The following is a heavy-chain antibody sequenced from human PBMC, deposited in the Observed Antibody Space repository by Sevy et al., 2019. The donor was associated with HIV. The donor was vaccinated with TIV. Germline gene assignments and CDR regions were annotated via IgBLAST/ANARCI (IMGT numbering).Heavy chain of an antibody. Sequence: GGSLRLSCAASGFTFSSYAMSWVRQAPGKGLEWVSAISGSGGGTYYADSVKGRFTISRDNSKNTLYLQMNSLRAEDTAVYYCAKDLWDYYDSSGYGYWGQGTLVTVSS. CDR1: GFTFSSYA. J-gene: IGHJ4*02. CDR2: ISGSGGGT. CDR3: AKDLWDYYDSSGYGY. V-gene: IGHV3-23*01. D-gene: IGHD3-22*01.